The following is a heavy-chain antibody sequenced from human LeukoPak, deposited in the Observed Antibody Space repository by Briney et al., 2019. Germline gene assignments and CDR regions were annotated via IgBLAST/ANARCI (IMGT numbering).Heavy chain of an antibody. CDR2: ISSSSSTI. Sequence: GALRPSCAASGFTFSSYSMNWVRQAPGKGLEWVSYISSSSSTIYYADSVKGRFTISGDNAKNSLYLQMNSLRAEDTAVYYRARGPLSGADFFDYWGQGTLVTVSS. CDR1: GFTFSSYS. D-gene: IGHD1-26*01. V-gene: IGHV3-48*01. CDR3: ARGPLSGADFFDY. J-gene: IGHJ4*02.